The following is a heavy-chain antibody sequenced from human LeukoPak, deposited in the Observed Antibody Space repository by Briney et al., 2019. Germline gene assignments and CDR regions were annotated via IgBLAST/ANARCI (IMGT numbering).Heavy chain of an antibody. V-gene: IGHV3-30*02. CDR2: IRYDGGDK. CDR3: AKNGDRGAYCTGGICYPYFYYYMDV. J-gene: IGHJ6*03. CDR1: GFTFNYYG. Sequence: GGSLRLSCAASGFTFNYYGMHWVRQAPGKGLEWVAFIRYDGGDKYYADSVKGRFTTKNTLYLQMNSLRAEDTAIYYCAKNGDRGAYCTGGICYPYFYYYMDVWGKGTTVTI. D-gene: IGHD2-15*01.